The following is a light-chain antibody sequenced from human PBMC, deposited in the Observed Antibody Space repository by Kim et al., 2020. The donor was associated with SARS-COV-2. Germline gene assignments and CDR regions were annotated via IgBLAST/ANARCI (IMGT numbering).Light chain of an antibody. CDR1: QSVRRSY. CDR3: QQYAGLPRT. Sequence: EIVLTQSPGTLSLSPGERATLSCRASQSVRRSYLAWYQQKPGQAPRLFMYDASTRATGIPDRFSGSGSGTDFTLTISRLEPEGFAVYYCQQYAGLPRTFGQGTKVDIK. J-gene: IGKJ1*01. CDR2: DAS. V-gene: IGKV3-20*01.